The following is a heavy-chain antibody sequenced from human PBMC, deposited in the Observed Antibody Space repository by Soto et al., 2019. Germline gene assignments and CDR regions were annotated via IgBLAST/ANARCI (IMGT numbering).Heavy chain of an antibody. J-gene: IGHJ5*02. Sequence: QVQLVQSGAEVKKPGAPVKVTCKATGYTFTSYGISWVRRAPGQGLEWMGWISAYNGNTKYAKKLQGIVTMTTDTATSTAYMELMSLRSDDTAVYYCARASGSSYWFDPWGQGTLVTVSS. V-gene: IGHV1-18*01. D-gene: IGHD1-26*01. CDR3: ARASGSSYWFDP. CDR2: ISAYNGNT. CDR1: GYTFTSYG.